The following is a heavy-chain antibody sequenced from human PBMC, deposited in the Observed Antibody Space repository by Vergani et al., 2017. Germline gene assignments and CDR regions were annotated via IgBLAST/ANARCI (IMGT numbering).Heavy chain of an antibody. D-gene: IGHD6-13*01. Sequence: EVQLVESGGELVQPGRPLRLSCTASGFTFGDDAISWFRQAPGKGPEWVAFIRTKSQGETTEYAASVKGRFFISRNDSKGVAYLQMNSLRTEDTAVYYCAKEDSSSWYFYYMDVWGKGTTVTVSS. CDR2: IRTKSQGETT. J-gene: IGHJ6*03. V-gene: IGHV3-49*03. CDR3: AKEDSSSWYFYYMDV. CDR1: GFTFGDDA.